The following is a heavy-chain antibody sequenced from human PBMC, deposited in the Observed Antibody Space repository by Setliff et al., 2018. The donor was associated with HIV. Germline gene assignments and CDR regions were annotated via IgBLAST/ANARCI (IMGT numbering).Heavy chain of an antibody. CDR1: RGSIKYYF. V-gene: IGHV4-59*01. Sequence: PSETLSLTCTVSRGSIKYYFWSWIRQPPGKGLECIGHISYGGTTNYNPSLESRVSISVDTSKNQFSLKLKSVTAADTAVYYCARDSDGSSYYHFAHWSQGTLVTVSS. CDR3: ARDSDGSSYYHFAH. CDR2: ISYGGTT. D-gene: IGHD3-22*01. J-gene: IGHJ4*02.